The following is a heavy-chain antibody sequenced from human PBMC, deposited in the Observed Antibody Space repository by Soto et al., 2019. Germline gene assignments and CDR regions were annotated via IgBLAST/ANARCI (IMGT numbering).Heavy chain of an antibody. CDR1: GFTFSSYW. CDR2: INSDGSST. Sequence: GGSLSLSGAASGFTFSSYWMHWVRQAPGKGLVWVSRINSDGSSTSYADSVKGRFTISRDKAKNTLYLQMEGLRAEDTALYYCAKSRGRLLWLREIYDFDKWGQGTPVTVSS. V-gene: IGHV3-74*01. CDR3: AKSRGRLLWLREIYDFDK. D-gene: IGHD5-18*01. J-gene: IGHJ4*02.